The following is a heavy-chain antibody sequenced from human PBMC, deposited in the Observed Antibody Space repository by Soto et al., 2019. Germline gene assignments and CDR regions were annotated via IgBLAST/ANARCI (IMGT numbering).Heavy chain of an antibody. CDR1: GDSVSSNSAA. V-gene: IGHV6-1*01. CDR3: AREGVRLSIAARPVSWFDP. CDR2: TYYRSKWYN. D-gene: IGHD6-6*01. J-gene: IGHJ5*02. Sequence: SQTLSLTCAISGDSVSSNSAAWNWIRQSPSRGLEWLGRTYYRSKWYNDYAVSVKSRITINPDTSKNQFSLQLNSVTPEDTAVYYCAREGVRLSIAARPVSWFDPWGQGTLVTVSS.